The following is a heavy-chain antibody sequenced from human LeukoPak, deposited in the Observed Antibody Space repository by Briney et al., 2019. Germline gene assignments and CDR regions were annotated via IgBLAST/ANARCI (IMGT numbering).Heavy chain of an antibody. CDR2: IHYSGST. CDR1: DDSINNNY. V-gene: IGHV4-59*08. CDR3: ARRGLNRQNFDY. D-gene: IGHD3-16*01. Sequence: PSETLSLTCTVSDDSINNNYGSWIRQPPGKALECIGYIHYSGSTNYNPSLKSRVTISIDTSKNQCSLKLNSVTAADTAVYYCARRGLNRQNFDYWGQGTLVTVSS. J-gene: IGHJ4*02.